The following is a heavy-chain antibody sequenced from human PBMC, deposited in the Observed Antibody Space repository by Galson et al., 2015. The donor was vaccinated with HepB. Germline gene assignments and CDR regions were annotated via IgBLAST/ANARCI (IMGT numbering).Heavy chain of an antibody. Sequence: SVKVSCKASGYTFSSYSISWVRQAPGQGLEWMGWINPNFGRANYAQKFQGRITITGDRSMSTAYMELSSLRSDDTAVYYCARGQVCEFAIWGQGTLVTVSS. V-gene: IGHV1-69*06. CDR2: INPNFGRA. CDR3: ARGQVCEFAI. J-gene: IGHJ4*03. CDR1: GYTFSSYS. D-gene: IGHD3-10*01.